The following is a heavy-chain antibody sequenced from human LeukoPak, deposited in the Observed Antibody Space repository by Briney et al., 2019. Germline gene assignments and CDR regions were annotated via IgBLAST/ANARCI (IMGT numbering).Heavy chain of an antibody. V-gene: IGHV4-59*01. CDR2: IYYSGST. J-gene: IGHJ3*02. CDR3: ARDSSSSRAFDI. CDR1: GGSFSGYY. D-gene: IGHD6-6*01. Sequence: SETLSLTCAVYGGSFSGYYWSWIRQPPGKGLEWIGYIYYSGSTNYNPSLKSRITISVDTSKNQFSLKLSSVTAADTAVYYCARDSSSSRAFDIWGQGTMVTVSS.